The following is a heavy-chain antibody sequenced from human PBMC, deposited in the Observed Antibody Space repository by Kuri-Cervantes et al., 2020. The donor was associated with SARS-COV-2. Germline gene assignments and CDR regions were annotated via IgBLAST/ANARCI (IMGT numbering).Heavy chain of an antibody. Sequence: GESLKISCAASGFTFSSYDMHWVRQATGKGLEWVSAIGTAGDTYYPGSVKGRFTISRENAKNSLYLQMNSLRAGDTAVYYCTTDRHYDYVWGSYRYPDYWGQGTLVTVSS. CDR1: GFTFSSYD. CDR3: TTDRHYDYVWGSYRYPDY. CDR2: IGTAGDT. J-gene: IGHJ4*02. V-gene: IGHV3-13*01. D-gene: IGHD3-16*02.